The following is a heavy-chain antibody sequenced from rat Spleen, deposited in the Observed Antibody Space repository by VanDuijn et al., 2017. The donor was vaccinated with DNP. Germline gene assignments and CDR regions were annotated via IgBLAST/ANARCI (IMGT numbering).Heavy chain of an antibody. V-gene: IGHV2-27*01. CDR2: VQSDGNT. D-gene: IGHD1-10*01. J-gene: IGHJ2*01. CDR3: AVITTYFDY. Sequence: QVQLKESGPGLVQPSQTLSLTCTVSGFSLTNYAVGWVRQPPGKGLEWMGRVQSDGNTDYNSALKSRLSISRDTSKSQVFLKMNSVQTEDTAMYFCAVITTYFDYWGQGVMVTVSS. CDR1: GFSLTNYA.